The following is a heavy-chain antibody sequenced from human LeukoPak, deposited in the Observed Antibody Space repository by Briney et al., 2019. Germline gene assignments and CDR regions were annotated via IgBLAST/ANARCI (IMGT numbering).Heavy chain of an antibody. CDR3: AGTHRTGTTPYHFDP. J-gene: IGHJ5*02. CDR2: IYYDGST. Sequence: PSETLSLTCTVSDGSIGIYYLSWIRQAPGKGLEWIGYIYYDGSTNYNPSLKSRVSISVDTSKNQFSLRLSSVTAADTAIYYCAGTHRTGTTPYHFDPWGQGTLVTVSS. D-gene: IGHD1-7*01. V-gene: IGHV4-59*01. CDR1: DGSIGIYY.